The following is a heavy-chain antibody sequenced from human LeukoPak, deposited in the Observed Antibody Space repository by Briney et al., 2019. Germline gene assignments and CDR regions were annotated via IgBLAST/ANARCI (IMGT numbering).Heavy chain of an antibody. D-gene: IGHD1-1*01. CDR2: IYYSGSS. Sequence: SQTLSLTCTVSGGSISSGGYYWSWIRQHPGKGLGWIGYIYYSGSSYYNPSLKSRVTISVDTSKNQFSLKLSSVTAADTAVYYCARDTRGYYGMDVWGKGTTVTVSS. V-gene: IGHV4-31*03. J-gene: IGHJ6*04. CDR1: GGSISSGGYY. CDR3: ARDTRGYYGMDV.